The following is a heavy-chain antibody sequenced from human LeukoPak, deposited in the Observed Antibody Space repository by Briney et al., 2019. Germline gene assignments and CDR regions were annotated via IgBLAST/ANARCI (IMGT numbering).Heavy chain of an antibody. Sequence: PGGSLRLSCVASGFTFSDYSMNWVRQAPGKGLEWVSAISGTSTYIYFADSVKGRFTISRDNARNSLYLQMNSLRVEDTAVYYCARDIDYQLLSYLDYWGQGTLVTVSS. CDR1: GFTFSDYS. V-gene: IGHV3-21*06. CDR2: ISGTSTYI. CDR3: ARDIDYQLLSYLDY. J-gene: IGHJ4*02. D-gene: IGHD2-2*01.